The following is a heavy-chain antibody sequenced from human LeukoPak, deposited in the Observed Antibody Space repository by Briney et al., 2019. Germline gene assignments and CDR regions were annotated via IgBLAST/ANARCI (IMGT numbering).Heavy chain of an antibody. V-gene: IGHV3-53*01. Sequence: GGSLRLSCAASGFTVSSNYMIWVRQAPGKGLEWVSVIYSGGSTYYADSVKGRFTISRDNSKNTLYLQMNSLRAEDTAVYYCARGSARGYCSSTSCYLLFDYWGQGTLVTVSS. CDR2: IYSGGST. J-gene: IGHJ4*02. D-gene: IGHD2-2*01. CDR1: GFTVSSNY. CDR3: ARGSARGYCSSTSCYLLFDY.